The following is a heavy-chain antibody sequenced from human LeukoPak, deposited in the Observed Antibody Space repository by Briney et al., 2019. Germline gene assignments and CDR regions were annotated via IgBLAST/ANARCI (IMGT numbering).Heavy chain of an antibody. V-gene: IGHV4-59*13. CDR3: ARVTESYGSGRRHNYYYYYMDV. J-gene: IGHJ6*03. Sequence: SETLSLTCTVSGVSITTYYWSWIRQPPGKGLEWIGYIYHSGSTNYNPSLKSRVTISVDTSKNEFSLKLTSVTAADTAVYYCARVTESYGSGRRHNYYYYYMDVWGKGTTVTISS. CDR2: IYHSGST. CDR1: GVSITTYY. D-gene: IGHD3-10*01.